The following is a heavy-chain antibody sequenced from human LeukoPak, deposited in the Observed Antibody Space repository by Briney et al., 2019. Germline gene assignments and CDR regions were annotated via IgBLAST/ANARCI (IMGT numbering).Heavy chain of an antibody. D-gene: IGHD1-20*01. CDR1: GFTFSSYA. J-gene: IGHJ4*02. V-gene: IGHV3-23*01. CDR3: ATSPYNWNDGYFDY. Sequence: VGSLRLSCAASGFTFSSYAMSWVRQAPGKGLEWVSAISGSGGSTYYADSVKGRFTISRDNSKNTLYLQMNSLRAEDTAVYYCATSPYNWNDGYFDYWGQGTLVTVSS. CDR2: ISGSGGST.